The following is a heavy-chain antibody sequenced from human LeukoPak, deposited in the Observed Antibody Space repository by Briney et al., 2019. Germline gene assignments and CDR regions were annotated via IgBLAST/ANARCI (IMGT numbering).Heavy chain of an antibody. CDR2: INPNSGGT. J-gene: IGHJ4*02. V-gene: IGHV1-2*02. CDR1: GYTFTSYD. Sequence: ASVKVSCKASGYTFTSYDINWVRQATGQGLEWMGWINPNSGGTNYAQKFQGRVTMTRDTSISTAYMELSRLRSDDTAVYYCARSVAATLHYWGQGTLVTVSS. CDR3: ARSVAATLHY. D-gene: IGHD6-25*01.